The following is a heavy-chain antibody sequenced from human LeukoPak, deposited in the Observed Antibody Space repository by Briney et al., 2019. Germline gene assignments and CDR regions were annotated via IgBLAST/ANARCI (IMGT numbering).Heavy chain of an antibody. J-gene: IGHJ4*02. Sequence: GGSLRLSCAASGFTFSSYAVSWVRQAPGKGLEWVSAISGSGGSTYYADSVKGRFTISRDNSKNTLYLQMNSLRAEDTAVYYCAKEGDILTGYYPFTPFDYWGQGTLVTVSS. CDR1: GFTFSSYA. D-gene: IGHD3-9*01. CDR2: ISGSGGST. CDR3: AKEGDILTGYYPFTPFDY. V-gene: IGHV3-23*01.